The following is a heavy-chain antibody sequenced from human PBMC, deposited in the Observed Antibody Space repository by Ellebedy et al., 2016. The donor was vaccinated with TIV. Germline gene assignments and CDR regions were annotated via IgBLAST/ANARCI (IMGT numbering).Heavy chain of an antibody. CDR2: IWFDGSKE. V-gene: IGHV3-33*01. D-gene: IGHD2-2*01. CDR3: ARPSYQLLSYYFDS. CDR1: GFTFSRYG. Sequence: PGGSLRLSCAASGFTFSRYGMHWVRQAPGKGLEWVAVIWFDGSKEFYADSVKGRFTISRDDSKNEVFLQMSSLRAEDTAVYYCARPSYQLLSYYFDSWGQGTLVTVSS. J-gene: IGHJ4*02.